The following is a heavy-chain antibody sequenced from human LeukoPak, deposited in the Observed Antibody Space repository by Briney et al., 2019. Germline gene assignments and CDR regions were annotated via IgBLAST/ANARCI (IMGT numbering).Heavy chain of an antibody. CDR2: INPSGGST. J-gene: IGHJ5*02. CDR1: GYTLTSYY. Sequence: ASVKVSCKASGYTLTSYYMHWVRQAPGQGLEWMGIINPSGGSTSYAQEFQGRVTMTRDTSTSTVYMEPSSLRSEDTAVYYCARDARFYYDRSGYYYPLWFDPWGQGTLVTVSS. V-gene: IGHV1-46*01. D-gene: IGHD3-22*01. CDR3: ARDARFYYDRSGYYYPLWFDP.